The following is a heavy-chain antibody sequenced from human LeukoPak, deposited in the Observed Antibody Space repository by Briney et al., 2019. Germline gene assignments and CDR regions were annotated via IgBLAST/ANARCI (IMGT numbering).Heavy chain of an antibody. CDR1: GFKFSSNW. V-gene: IGHV3-7*01. CDR2: IKQDGSEK. J-gene: IGHJ4*02. Sequence: GGSLRLSCAASGFKFSSNWMSWVRQAPGEGVEWVANIKQDGSEKYYVDSVKGRFTISRDNAKNSLYLQMNSLRAEDTAVYYCAREGPSVTPYYWGQGTLVTVSS. D-gene: IGHD4-17*01. CDR3: AREGPSVTPYY.